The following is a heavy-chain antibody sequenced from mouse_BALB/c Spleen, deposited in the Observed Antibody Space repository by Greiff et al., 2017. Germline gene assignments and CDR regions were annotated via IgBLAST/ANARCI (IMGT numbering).Heavy chain of an antibody. V-gene: IGHV1-7*01. Sequence: VQLVESGAELAKPGASVKMSCKASGYTFTSYWMHWVKQRPGQGLEWIGYINPSTGYTEYNQKFKDKATLTADKSSSTAYMQLSSLTSEDSAVYYCARSYGNYWYFDVWGAGTTVTVSS. CDR2: INPSTGYT. CDR3: ARSYGNYWYFDV. D-gene: IGHD2-10*02. CDR1: GYTFTSYW. J-gene: IGHJ1*01.